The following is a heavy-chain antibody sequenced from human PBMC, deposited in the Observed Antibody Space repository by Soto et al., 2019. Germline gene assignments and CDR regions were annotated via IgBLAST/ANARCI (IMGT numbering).Heavy chain of an antibody. CDR1: GYTFTDYY. J-gene: IGHJ1*01. V-gene: IGHV1-2*02. D-gene: IGHD6-6*01. CDR2: INPTSGGT. CDR3: AREGSSSSKYFQH. Sequence: KFSCKASGYTFTDYYMHWVRQAPGQGLEWMGWINPTSGGTNYAQRFQGRVTMTRDTSISTAYMELSRLRSDDTAVYYCAREGSSSSKYFQHWGQGTLVTVSS.